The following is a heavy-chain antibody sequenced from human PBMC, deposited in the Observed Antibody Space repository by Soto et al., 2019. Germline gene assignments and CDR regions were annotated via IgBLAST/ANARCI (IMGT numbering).Heavy chain of an antibody. CDR3: VLGGLETGYYRDMDY. Sequence: QDHLLQSGAAVKKPGDSAKVSCKASGYTFKNYGMNWVRQAPGRGLEWVAWISAYNGDTSYAQHFQGRATVTTETLTNTAYMELRSLRPDDTAVYFCVLGGLETGYYRDMDYWGQGTLVSVSS. CDR1: GYTFKNYG. D-gene: IGHD3-9*01. J-gene: IGHJ4*02. V-gene: IGHV1-18*04. CDR2: ISAYNGDT.